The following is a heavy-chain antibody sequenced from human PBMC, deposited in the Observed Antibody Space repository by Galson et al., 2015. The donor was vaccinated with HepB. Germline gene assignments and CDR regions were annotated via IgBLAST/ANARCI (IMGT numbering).Heavy chain of an antibody. Sequence: SVKVSCKASGYTFTSYAMNWVRQAPGQGLEWMGWINTNTGNPTYAQGFTGRFVFSLDTSVSTAYLQISSLKAEDTAVYYCARLEDKAGYSGYDWGPDYWGQGTLVTVSS. CDR3: ARLEDKAGYSGYDWGPDY. J-gene: IGHJ4*02. D-gene: IGHD5-12*01. V-gene: IGHV7-4-1*02. CDR2: INTNTGNP. CDR1: GYTFTSYA.